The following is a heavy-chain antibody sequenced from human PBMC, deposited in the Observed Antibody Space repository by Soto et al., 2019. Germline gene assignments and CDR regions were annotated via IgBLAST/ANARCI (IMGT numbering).Heavy chain of an antibody. J-gene: IGHJ6*03. V-gene: IGHV4-34*01. CDR3: ARVSRIAARPIYYYYYYMDV. CDR1: GGSFSGYY. D-gene: IGHD6-6*01. Sequence: SETLSLTCAVYGGSFSGYYWSWIRQPPGKGLEWIGEINHSGSTNYNPSLKSRVTISVDTSKNQFSLKLSSVTAADTAVYYCARVSRIAARPIYYYYYYMDVWGKGTTVTVSS. CDR2: INHSGST.